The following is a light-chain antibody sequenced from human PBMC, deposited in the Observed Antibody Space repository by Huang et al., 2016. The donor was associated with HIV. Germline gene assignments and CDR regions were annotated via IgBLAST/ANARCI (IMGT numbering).Light chain of an antibody. CDR2: GAS. CDR1: QSVNSN. V-gene: IGKV3-15*01. Sequence: EIVMTQSPATLSVSPGARATLSCRASQSVNSNLAWYQQKPGRAPRLLIYGASTRATGIPARFSGSGSGTEFTLTISSLQSEDFALYYCQQYNNWPPITFGQGTRLEIK. J-gene: IGKJ5*01. CDR3: QQYNNWPPIT.